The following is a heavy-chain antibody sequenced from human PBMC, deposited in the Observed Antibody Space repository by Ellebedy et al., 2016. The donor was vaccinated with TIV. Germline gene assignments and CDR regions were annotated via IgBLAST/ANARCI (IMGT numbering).Heavy chain of an antibody. D-gene: IGHD6-13*01. J-gene: IGHJ5*02. Sequence: AASVKVSCKASGFTFASSAVHWVRQARGQRLEWIGWIVVDSGNTNSTQKFQQRVTITRDMSTSTAYMELSSLRSEDTAVYYCARYISEYTSSWFNWFDPWGQGTLVTVSS. V-gene: IGHV1-58*01. CDR2: IVVDSGNT. CDR1: GFTFASSA. CDR3: ARYISEYTSSWFNWFDP.